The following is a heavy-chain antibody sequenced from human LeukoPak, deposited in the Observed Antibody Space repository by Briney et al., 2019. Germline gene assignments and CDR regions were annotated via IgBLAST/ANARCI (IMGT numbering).Heavy chain of an antibody. CDR1: GVIFSNYD. CDR2: IGTAGDT. Sequence: GGSLRLSCAASGVIFSNYDMHWVRQAAGKGLEWVSGIGTAGDTYYPGSVKGRFTISRENVKNSLYLHMNSLSAGDTAMYYCASSPAYSSSWYAIDTWGQGTLVTVSS. V-gene: IGHV3-13*01. D-gene: IGHD6-13*01. J-gene: IGHJ5*02. CDR3: ASSPAYSSSWYAIDT.